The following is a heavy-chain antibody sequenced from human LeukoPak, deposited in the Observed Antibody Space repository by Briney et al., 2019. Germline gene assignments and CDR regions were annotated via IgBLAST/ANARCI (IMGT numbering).Heavy chain of an antibody. D-gene: IGHD1-26*01. Sequence: SQTLSLTCAISGDSVSSNSVVWNWIRQSPSRGLEWLGRTYYKSKWYNDYAVSVKSRIIINSDTSKNQVSLHLNSVTPEDTAVYYCSRGGASGSNDCWGQGTLVTVSS. J-gene: IGHJ4*02. CDR2: TYYKSKWYN. CDR1: GDSVSSNSVV. V-gene: IGHV6-1*01. CDR3: SRGGASGSNDC.